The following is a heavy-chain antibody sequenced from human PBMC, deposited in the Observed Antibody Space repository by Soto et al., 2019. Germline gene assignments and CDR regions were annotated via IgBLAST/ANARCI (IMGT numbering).Heavy chain of an antibody. J-gene: IGHJ6*03. CDR2: IFSNDEK. CDR3: ARILFGRSVAGGYFYMDV. Sequence: HVTLKESGPVLVKPTETLTLTCTVSGLSLSNGKVGVSWIRQPPGKALEWLAHIFSNDEKSYRTSLKSRLTISEDTSKSQVVLTMTNVDPVDTATYYCARILFGRSVAGGYFYMDVWGKGTTVTVSS. V-gene: IGHV2-26*01. D-gene: IGHD6-19*01. CDR1: GLSLSNGKVG.